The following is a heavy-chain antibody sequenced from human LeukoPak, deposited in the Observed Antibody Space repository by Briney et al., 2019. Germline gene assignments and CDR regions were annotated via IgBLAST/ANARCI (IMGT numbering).Heavy chain of an antibody. Sequence: ASVKVSCKASGGTFCSYAMHWVRQAPGQRLEWVGWINAGNVNTKYSHEFQGRVTITRDTSASTAYMELRSLRSEDMAVYYCARDSVAGTATYYFDYWGQGTLVTVSS. CDR2: INAGNVNT. J-gene: IGHJ4*02. CDR1: GGTFCSYA. V-gene: IGHV1-3*03. D-gene: IGHD6-19*01. CDR3: ARDSVAGTATYYFDY.